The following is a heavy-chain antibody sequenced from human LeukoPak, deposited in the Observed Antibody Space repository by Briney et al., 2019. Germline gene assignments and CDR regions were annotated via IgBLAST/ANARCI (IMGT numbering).Heavy chain of an antibody. J-gene: IGHJ4*02. Sequence: SETLSLTCTVSGYSISSGYYWGWIRQPPGKGLEWIGSIYHSGSTYYNPSLKSRVTISVDTSKSQFSLKLSSVTAADTAVYYCANYYYDSSGQFDYWGQGTLVTVSS. CDR1: GYSISSGYY. V-gene: IGHV4-38-2*02. CDR2: IYHSGST. CDR3: ANYYYDSSGQFDY. D-gene: IGHD3-22*01.